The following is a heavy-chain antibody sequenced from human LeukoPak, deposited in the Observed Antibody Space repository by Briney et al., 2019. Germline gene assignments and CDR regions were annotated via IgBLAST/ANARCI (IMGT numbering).Heavy chain of an antibody. J-gene: IGHJ5*02. CDR2: INADNGNT. V-gene: IGHV1-3*01. CDR1: GYTLTNYV. Sequence: ASVKVSCKASGYTLTNYVMSWVRQAPGQSFEWMGWINADNGNTKYSQKFQGRVTITIDTSASTAYMELRSLKSEDTAVYYCARERDYYDRNGYPNNWFDPWGQGTLVTVSS. D-gene: IGHD3-22*01. CDR3: ARERDYYDRNGYPNNWFDP.